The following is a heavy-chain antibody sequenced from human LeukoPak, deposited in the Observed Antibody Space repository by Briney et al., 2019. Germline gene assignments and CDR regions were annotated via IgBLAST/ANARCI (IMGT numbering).Heavy chain of an antibody. CDR3: ARDLVDYYYYMDV. Sequence: PGGSLRLSYAASGFTFSSYSMHWLRPAPGKGLDGVSYISSSSSTIYYADSVKGRFTISRDNAKNSLYLQMNSLRAEDTAVYYCARDLVDYYYYMDVWGKGTTVTVSS. J-gene: IGHJ6*03. CDR1: GFTFSSYS. D-gene: IGHD2-15*01. V-gene: IGHV3-48*04. CDR2: ISSSSSTI.